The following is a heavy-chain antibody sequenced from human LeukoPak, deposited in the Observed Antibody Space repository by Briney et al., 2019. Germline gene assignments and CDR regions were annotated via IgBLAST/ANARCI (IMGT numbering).Heavy chain of an antibody. CDR1: GFVFSSYW. V-gene: IGHV3-7*03. J-gene: IGHJ4*02. Sequence: GGSLRLSCAASGFVFSSYWMTWVRQAPGKGLEWVASINEGGSGKYYVDSVKGRFTISRDNAQKSLYLEMHSLRAEDTAVYYCARAVTSTEGYWGLGTLVTVSS. CDR2: INEGGSGK. D-gene: IGHD4-17*01. CDR3: ARAVTSTEGY.